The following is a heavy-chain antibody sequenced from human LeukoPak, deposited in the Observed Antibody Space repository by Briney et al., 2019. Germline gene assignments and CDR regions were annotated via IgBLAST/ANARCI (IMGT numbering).Heavy chain of an antibody. Sequence: SETLSLTCTVSGGSISGYYWSWIRQPPGKGLQWIGYIYTNENTKYSPSPQRLVTRSVATSKDQFSLKIIPVTAADTAVYYCVRQAYYSESGSWTGFDYWGQGTLVPVSS. J-gene: IGHJ4*02. CDR2: IYTNENT. CDR3: VRQAYYSESGSWTGFDY. D-gene: IGHD3-10*01. CDR1: GGSISGYY. V-gene: IGHV4-4*09.